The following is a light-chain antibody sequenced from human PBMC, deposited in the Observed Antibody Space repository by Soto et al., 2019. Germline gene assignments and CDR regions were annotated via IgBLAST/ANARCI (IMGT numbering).Light chain of an antibody. Sequence: QPVLTQSPSASASLGASVKLTCTLSRGHSSYAIAWHQQQPEKGPRYLMKLNSDGSHSKGDGIPDRFSGSSSGAERYLTISSLQSEDEADYYCQTWGTGTWVFGGGTKVTVL. CDR2: LNSDGSH. CDR3: QTWGTGTWV. CDR1: RGHSSYA. V-gene: IGLV4-69*01. J-gene: IGLJ3*02.